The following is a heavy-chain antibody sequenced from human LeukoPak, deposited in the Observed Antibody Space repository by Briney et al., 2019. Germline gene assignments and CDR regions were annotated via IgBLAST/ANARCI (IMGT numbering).Heavy chain of an antibody. CDR1: GFTFSDYS. CDR3: ARSPFHVVATVHHGLAY. CDR2: ISSSTTYI. D-gene: IGHD5-12*01. J-gene: IGHJ4*02. V-gene: IGHV3-21*01. Sequence: PGGSLRLSCAASGFTFSDYSMNWVRQAPGKGLEWVSSISSSTTYIYYADSVKGRFTISRDNARNSLYLQMNGLRAEDTAVYYCARSPFHVVATVHHGLAYWGQGTLVTVSS.